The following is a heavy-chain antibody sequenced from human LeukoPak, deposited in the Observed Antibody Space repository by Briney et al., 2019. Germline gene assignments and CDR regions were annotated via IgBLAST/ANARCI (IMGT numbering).Heavy chain of an antibody. Sequence: GASVKVSCKASGGTFSSYIITWVRQAPGQGLEWMGRIIPIFGTPDYAQKFQGRVTITADESTSTAYVELSSLRSEDTAVYYCARDNDSRDPPHFDYWGQGTLVTVSS. CDR2: IIPIFGTP. J-gene: IGHJ4*02. V-gene: IGHV1-69*13. CDR3: ARDNDSRDPPHFDY. D-gene: IGHD3-16*01. CDR1: GGTFSSYI.